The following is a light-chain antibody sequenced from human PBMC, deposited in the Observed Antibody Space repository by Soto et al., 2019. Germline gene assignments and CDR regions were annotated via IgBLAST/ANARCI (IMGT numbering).Light chain of an antibody. CDR3: QQYNNWPLT. V-gene: IGKV3D-20*02. CDR2: DAS. J-gene: IGKJ4*01. CDR1: QSVSYY. Sequence: EIVLTQSPGTLSLSPGERATLSCRASQSVSYYLAWYQQKPGQAPRLLIYDASSRATGVPDRFSGSGSGTDFTLTIIRLEPEDFAVYYCQQYNNWPLTFGGGTKVDIK.